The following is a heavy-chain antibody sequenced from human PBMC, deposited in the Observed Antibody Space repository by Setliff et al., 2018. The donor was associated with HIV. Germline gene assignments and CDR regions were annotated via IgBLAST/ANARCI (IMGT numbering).Heavy chain of an antibody. D-gene: IGHD3-10*01. CDR3: SKEKFTFTVVRGVIDS. V-gene: IGHV3-23*01. Sequence: GGSLRLSCAASRFTFSSYAMSWVRQAPGKGLEWVSDISGSGGSTYYADSVKGRFTISRDNSKNTLYLQVDSLTAEDTAFYYCSKEKFTFTVVRGVIDSWGQGTLVTVSS. J-gene: IGHJ4*02. CDR1: RFTFSSYA. CDR2: ISGSGGST.